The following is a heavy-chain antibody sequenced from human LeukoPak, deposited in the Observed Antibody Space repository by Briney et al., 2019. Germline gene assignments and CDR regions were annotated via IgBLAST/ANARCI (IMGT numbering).Heavy chain of an antibody. J-gene: IGHJ5*02. V-gene: IGHV1-46*01. Sequence: ASVKVSCKASGYSFTSNYIHWVRQAPGQGLEWMGMIYPRDGSTSYAQKFQGRVTVTRDTSTSTVHMELRGLRSEDTAVYYCVRDGEGAAISVNYWFDPWGQGTLVTVSS. CDR2: IYPRDGST. CDR1: GYSFTSNY. D-gene: IGHD2-2*02. CDR3: VRDGEGAAISVNYWFDP.